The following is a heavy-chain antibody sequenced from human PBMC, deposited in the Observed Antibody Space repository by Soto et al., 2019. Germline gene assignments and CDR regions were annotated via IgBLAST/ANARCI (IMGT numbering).Heavy chain of an antibody. CDR3: TSDCRRPGCSPLHSFDS. D-gene: IGHD2-15*01. V-gene: IGHV4-4*02. CDR1: GGSIRRPNW. J-gene: IGHJ4*02. Sequence: SETLSLTCTVSGGSIRRPNWWTWVRQLPGKGLEGIGEIYPSGSTNYNPSLKSRVTISVDISKSQFSLQLTSVTAADTAVYYCTSDCRRPGCSPLHSFDSWGQGALVTVSS. CDR2: IYPSGST.